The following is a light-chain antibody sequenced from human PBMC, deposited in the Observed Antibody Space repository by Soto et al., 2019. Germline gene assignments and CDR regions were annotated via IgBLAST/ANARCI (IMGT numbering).Light chain of an antibody. CDR3: NSYAGGYTFDV. CDR1: SSDIGVYNY. J-gene: IGLJ1*01. V-gene: IGLV2-14*03. Sequence: QSALTQPASVSGSPGQSITISCTGSSSDIGVYNYVSWYQQYPGKAPQLIIYDVSNRPSGVSHRFSGSKSGNTASLTISGLQAEDEAYYYCNSYAGGYTFDVFGTGTKVTVL. CDR2: DVS.